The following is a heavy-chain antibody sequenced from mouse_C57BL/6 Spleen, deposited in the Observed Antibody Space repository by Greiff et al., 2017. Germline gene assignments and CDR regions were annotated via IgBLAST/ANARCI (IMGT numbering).Heavy chain of an antibody. J-gene: IGHJ2*01. D-gene: IGHD1-1*01. Sequence: DVKLVESGGGLVKPGGSLKLSCAASGFTFSDYGMHWVRQAPEKGLEWVAYISSGSSTIYYADTVKGRFTISRDNAKNTLFLQMTSLRSEDTAMYYCARGYYGSSPYYFDYWGQGTTLTVSS. CDR1: GFTFSDYG. CDR3: ARGYYGSSPYYFDY. CDR2: ISSGSSTI. V-gene: IGHV5-17*01.